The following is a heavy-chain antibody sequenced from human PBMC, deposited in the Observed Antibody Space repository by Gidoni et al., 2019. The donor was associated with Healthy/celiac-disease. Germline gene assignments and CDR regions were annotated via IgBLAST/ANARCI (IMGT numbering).Heavy chain of an antibody. CDR3: AAGYSYGSAMSY. J-gene: IGHJ4*02. CDR2: IVVGSRNT. CDR1: GFTFTSSA. V-gene: IGHV1-58*01. D-gene: IGHD5-18*01. Sequence: QMQLVQSGPEVKNPGTSVKVSCQASGFTFTSSAVQWVRQARGQRLEWIGWIVVGSRNTNYAQKFQERVTITRDMSTSTAYMELSSLRSEDTAVYYCAAGYSYGSAMSYWGQGTLVTVSS.